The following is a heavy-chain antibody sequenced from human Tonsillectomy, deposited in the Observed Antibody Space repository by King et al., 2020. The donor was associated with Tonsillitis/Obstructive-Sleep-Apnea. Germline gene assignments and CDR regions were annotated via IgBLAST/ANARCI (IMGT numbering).Heavy chain of an antibody. CDR1: GFTFSSYC. J-gene: IGHJ3*01. Sequence: QVQLVESGGGVVQPGRSLRLSCAASGFTFSSYCLHWVRQAPGKGLEWVAVISYDEINKYYVDSVRGRFTISRDNSKNTLYLHMNSLRAEDTAVYYCAREAPRWGEGDGGAFDVWGRGTMVTVSS. CDR2: ISYDEINK. V-gene: IGHV3-30*03. CDR3: AREAPRWGEGDGGAFDV. D-gene: IGHD1-26*01.